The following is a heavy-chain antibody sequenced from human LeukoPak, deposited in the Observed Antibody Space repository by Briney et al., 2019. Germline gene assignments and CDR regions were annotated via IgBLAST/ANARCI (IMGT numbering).Heavy chain of an antibody. CDR2: IIPIFGTA. CDR3: ARASVGYSGYDYFDY. Sequence: ASVKVSCKASGGTFSSYAISWARQAPGQGLEWMGGIIPIFGTANYAQKFQGRVTITADESTSTAYMELSSLRSEDTAVYYCARASVGYSGYDYFDYWGQGTLVTVSS. CDR1: GGTFSSYA. D-gene: IGHD5-12*01. J-gene: IGHJ4*02. V-gene: IGHV1-69*13.